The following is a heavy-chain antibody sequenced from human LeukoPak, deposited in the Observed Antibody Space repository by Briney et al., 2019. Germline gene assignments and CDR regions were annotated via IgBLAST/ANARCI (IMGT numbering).Heavy chain of an antibody. CDR2: ISAYNGNT. J-gene: IGHJ4*02. CDR3: AVPNKDLPTDY. D-gene: IGHD2-2*01. V-gene: IGHV1-18*01. CDR1: GYTFTSYG. Sequence: ASVKVSCKASGYTFTSYGISWARQAPGQGLEWMGWISAYNGNTNYAQKLQGRVTMTTDTSTSTAYMELRSLRSDDTAVYYCAVPNKDLPTDYWGQGTLVTVSS.